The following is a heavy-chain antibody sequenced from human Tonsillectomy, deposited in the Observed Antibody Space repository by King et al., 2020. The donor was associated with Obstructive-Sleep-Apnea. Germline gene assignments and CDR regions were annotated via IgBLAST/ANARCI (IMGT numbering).Heavy chain of an antibody. V-gene: IGHV3-23*04. Sequence: VQLVESGGGLVQPGGSLRLSCAASGFTFSSYAMSWVRQAPGKGLEWVSAISGRGGSTYYADSVKGRFTISRDNSKNTLYLQMNSLRAEDTAVYYCAKGPYGSDYYYYGMDVWGQGTTVTVSS. CDR2: ISGRGGST. CDR1: GFTFSSYA. CDR3: AKGPYGSDYYYYGMDV. J-gene: IGHJ6*02. D-gene: IGHD3-10*01.